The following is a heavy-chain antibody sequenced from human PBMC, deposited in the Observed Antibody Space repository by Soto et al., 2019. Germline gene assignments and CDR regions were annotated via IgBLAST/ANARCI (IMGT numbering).Heavy chain of an antibody. Sequence: EVQLLESGGGLVQPGGSLRLSCAASGFTFSSYAMSWVRQAPGKGLEWVSAMSGSGGSRYYADSVKGRFTISRDNSKNTRYLQMNSLRAEDTAVYYCAKRSPPEGTSDFDCWGQGALVTVSS. J-gene: IGHJ4*02. CDR2: MSGSGGSR. CDR1: GFTFSSYA. D-gene: IGHD1-1*01. V-gene: IGHV3-23*01. CDR3: AKRSPPEGTSDFDC.